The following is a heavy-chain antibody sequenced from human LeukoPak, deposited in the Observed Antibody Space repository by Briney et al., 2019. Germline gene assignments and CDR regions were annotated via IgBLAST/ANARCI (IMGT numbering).Heavy chain of an antibody. Sequence: SETLSLTCAVSGYSISSGYYWGWIRPPPGKGLEWIGSIYHSGSTYYNPSLKSRVTISVDTTKNKFSLKLSSVTAADTAVYYCAGNPYYYDSSGYYIDYWGQGTLVTVSS. V-gene: IGHV4-38-2*01. CDR2: IYHSGST. CDR3: AGNPYYYDSSGYYIDY. J-gene: IGHJ4*02. CDR1: GYSISSGYY. D-gene: IGHD3-22*01.